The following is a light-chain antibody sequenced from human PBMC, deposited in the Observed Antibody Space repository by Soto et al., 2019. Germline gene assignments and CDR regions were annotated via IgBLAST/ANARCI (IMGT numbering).Light chain of an antibody. CDR1: QGIGSY. J-gene: IGKJ2*01. V-gene: IGKV1-27*01. CDR2: AAS. CDR3: HKYNSAPRT. Sequence: DIQMTQSPSSLSASVGDRVTITCRAGQGIGSYVAWYQQKPGKVPKLLIYAASTLQSGVPSRFSGSGSGTDFTLTTSSLQPEVVATYYCHKYNSAPRTFGQGTKLEI.